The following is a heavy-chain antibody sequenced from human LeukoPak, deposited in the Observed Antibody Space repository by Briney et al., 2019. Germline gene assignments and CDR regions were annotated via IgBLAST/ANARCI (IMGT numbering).Heavy chain of an antibody. CDR3: AKTLSGYYSVDY. CDR2: IRYDGSNK. D-gene: IGHD3-22*01. J-gene: IGHJ4*02. Sequence: PGGSLRLSCAASGFTFSSYGMHWVRQAPGRGLEWVTFIRYDGSNKYYADSVEGRFTISRDNSKNTLYLQMNSLRAEDTAVYYCAKTLSGYYSVDYWGQGTLVTVSS. CDR1: GFTFSSYG. V-gene: IGHV3-30*02.